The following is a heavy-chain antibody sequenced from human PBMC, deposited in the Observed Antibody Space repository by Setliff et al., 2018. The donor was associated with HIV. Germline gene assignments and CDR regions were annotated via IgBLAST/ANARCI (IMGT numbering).Heavy chain of an antibody. CDR1: GDSISIYY. D-gene: IGHD3-3*01. CDR3: ARDRSGTSYAGDDAFDI. J-gene: IGHJ3*02. V-gene: IGHV4-4*07. Sequence: PSETLSLTCTVSGDSISIYYWSWIRQLPGEGLEWIGRISAGGYTYYNPSLQSRVTMSVDMSKNQFSLKLSSVTAADTAIHYCARDRSGTSYAGDDAFDIWGQGTMVTVSS. CDR2: ISAGGYT.